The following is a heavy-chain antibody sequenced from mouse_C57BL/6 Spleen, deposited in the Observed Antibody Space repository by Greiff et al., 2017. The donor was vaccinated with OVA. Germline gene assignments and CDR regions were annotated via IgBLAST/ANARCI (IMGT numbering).Heavy chain of an antibody. Sequence: EVQVVESGPGLVKPSQSLSLTCSVTGYSITSGYYWNWIRQFPGNKLEWMGYISYDGSNNYNPSLKNRISITRDTSKNQFFLKLNSVTTEDTATYYCAGAYYSNYEDYWGQGTTLTVSS. J-gene: IGHJ2*01. D-gene: IGHD2-5*01. CDR3: AGAYYSNYEDY. CDR1: GYSITSGYY. CDR2: ISYDGSN. V-gene: IGHV3-6*01.